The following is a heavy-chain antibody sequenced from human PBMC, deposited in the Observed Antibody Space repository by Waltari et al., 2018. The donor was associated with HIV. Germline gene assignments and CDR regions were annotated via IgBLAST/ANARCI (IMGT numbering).Heavy chain of an antibody. D-gene: IGHD3-10*01. CDR1: GYSFSSGYY. V-gene: IGHV4-38-2*02. CDR3: ARDLCNESGC. J-gene: IGHJ4*02. CDR2: IYHSGIT. Sequence: QVQLQESGPGLVKPSETLSLTCTVSGYSFSSGYYWGWIRHHPGKGLEWVGSIYHSGITYYNPSLKSRVTISVDTSKNQFSLKLSSVTAADTAVYYCARDLCNESGCWGQGTLVTVSS.